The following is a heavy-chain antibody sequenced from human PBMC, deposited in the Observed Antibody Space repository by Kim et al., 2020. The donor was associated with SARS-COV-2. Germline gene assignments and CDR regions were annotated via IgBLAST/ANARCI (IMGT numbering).Heavy chain of an antibody. V-gene: IGHV5-10-1*01. CDR2: IDPSYSYT. Sequence: GESLKISCNGSGYRFSTYWISWVRQMPGKGLEWMGRIDPSYSYTNYSPSFQGHVTISADKYRSTAYLPWSSLKASDTATYYCSRGSGWGQRGYLYFWGHG. CDR3: SRGSGWGQRGYLYF. J-gene: IGHJ4*03. CDR1: GYRFSTYW. D-gene: IGHD3-16*01.